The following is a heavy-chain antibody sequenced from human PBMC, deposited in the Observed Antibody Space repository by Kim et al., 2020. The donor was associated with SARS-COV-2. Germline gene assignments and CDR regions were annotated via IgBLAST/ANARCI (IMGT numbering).Heavy chain of an antibody. V-gene: IGHV4-61*02. D-gene: IGHD3-10*01. CDR1: GGSISSGSYY. CDR3: AREITMVRGVTPFDY. CDR2: IYTSGST. J-gene: IGHJ4*02. Sequence: SETLSLTCTVSGGSISSGSYYWSWIRQPAGKGLEWIGRIYTSGSTNYNPSLKSRVTISADTSKNQFSLKLSSVTAADTAVYYCAREITMVRGVTPFDYWGQGTLVTVSS.